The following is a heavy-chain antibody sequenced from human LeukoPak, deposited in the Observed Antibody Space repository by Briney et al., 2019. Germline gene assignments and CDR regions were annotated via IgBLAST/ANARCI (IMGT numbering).Heavy chain of an antibody. CDR1: GFTFSSYA. CDR2: FSRSGGST. D-gene: IGHD6-19*01. Sequence: SGGSLRLSCAASGFTFSSYAMSWVRQAPGKGLEWVSAFSRSGGSTYYADSVKGRFTISRDNSKNTLYLQMNSLRAEDTAIYYCAKNAGHTAVAVRDAFDIWGQGTMVTVSS. V-gene: IGHV3-23*01. CDR3: AKNAGHTAVAVRDAFDI. J-gene: IGHJ3*02.